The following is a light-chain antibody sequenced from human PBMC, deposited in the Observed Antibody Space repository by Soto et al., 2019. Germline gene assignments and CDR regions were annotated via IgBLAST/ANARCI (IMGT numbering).Light chain of an antibody. CDR1: QSISSSY. CDR2: GAS. V-gene: IGKV3D-7*01. CDR3: QQYNNWPWT. Sequence: VLTQSPATLSLSPGEGATLSCRVSQSISSSYVAWYQQTPGQAPRLLIFGASNRANGIPDRFSGSGSGTEFTLTISSLQSEDFAVYYCQQYNNWPWTFGQGTKVDIK. J-gene: IGKJ1*01.